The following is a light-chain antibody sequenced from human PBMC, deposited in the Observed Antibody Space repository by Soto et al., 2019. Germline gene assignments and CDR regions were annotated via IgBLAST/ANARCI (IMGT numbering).Light chain of an antibody. V-gene: IGKV3-11*01. Sequence: EIVLTQSPATLSLSPGESATLSCKASQSVRTFLAWYQQKPGQTPRLLIYDASKRATGIPARFSGSGSGTDFTLTISSLEPEDFAVYYCQRRSNWPPALSFGGGTKVEI. J-gene: IGKJ4*01. CDR1: QSVRTF. CDR3: QRRSNWPPALS. CDR2: DAS.